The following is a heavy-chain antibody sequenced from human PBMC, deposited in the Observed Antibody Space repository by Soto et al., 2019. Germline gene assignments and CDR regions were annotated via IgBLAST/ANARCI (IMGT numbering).Heavy chain of an antibody. Sequence: SGGSLRLSCAASGFTFSSYAMSWVRQAPGKGLEWVSAISGSGGSTYYADSVKGRFTISRDNSKNTLYLQMNSLRAEDTAVYYCAKRQQLVPAFDYWGQGTLVTVSS. V-gene: IGHV3-23*01. D-gene: IGHD6-13*01. CDR1: GFTFSSYA. CDR2: ISGSGGST. J-gene: IGHJ4*02. CDR3: AKRQQLVPAFDY.